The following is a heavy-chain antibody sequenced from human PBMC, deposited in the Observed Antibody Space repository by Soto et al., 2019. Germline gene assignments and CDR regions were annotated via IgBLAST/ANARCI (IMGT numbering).Heavy chain of an antibody. D-gene: IGHD5-12*01. V-gene: IGHV4-34*01. CDR1: GGSFSGYY. CDR3: ARGPRRRDGYNPWYFDY. Sequence: SETLSLTCAVYGGSFSGYYWSWIRQPPGKGLEWIGEINHSGSTNYNPSLKSRVTISVDTSKNQFSLKLSSVTAADTAVYYCARGPRRRDGYNPWYFDYWGQGTLVTVS. J-gene: IGHJ4*02. CDR2: INHSGST.